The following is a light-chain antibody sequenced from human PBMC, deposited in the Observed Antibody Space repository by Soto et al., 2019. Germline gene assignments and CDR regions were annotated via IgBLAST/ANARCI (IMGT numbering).Light chain of an antibody. J-gene: IGKJ2*01. CDR3: MQGKHWPYT. V-gene: IGKV2-30*01. Sequence: DVVMTQSPLSLPVTLGQPASISCRSSQSLVTSDGNTYLHWFQQRPGQSPRRLIYKVSNRDSGVPDRFSGSESGTDFTLNISRVEAEDVGVYYCMQGKHWPYTFGQGTKLEIK. CDR1: QSLVTSDGNTY. CDR2: KVS.